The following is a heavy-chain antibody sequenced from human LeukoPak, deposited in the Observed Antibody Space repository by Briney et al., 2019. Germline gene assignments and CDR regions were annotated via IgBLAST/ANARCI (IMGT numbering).Heavy chain of an antibody. J-gene: IGHJ4*02. Sequence: SETLSLTCAVYGGSFSGYYWSWIRPPPGKGLEGIGEINHSGSTNYNTSLKSRVTISVDTSKNQFSLKLSSVTAADTAVYYCARVRGNRGKYFDYWGQGTLVTVSS. D-gene: IGHD3-16*01. CDR2: INHSGST. CDR1: GGSFSGYY. CDR3: ARVRGNRGKYFDY. V-gene: IGHV4-34*01.